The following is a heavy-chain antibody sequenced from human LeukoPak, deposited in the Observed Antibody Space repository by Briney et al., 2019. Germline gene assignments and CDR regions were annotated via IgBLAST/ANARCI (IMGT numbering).Heavy chain of an antibody. Sequence: PGGSLRLSCAASGFTFSSYGMHWVRQAPGRGLEWVAVISYDGSNKYYADSVKGRFTISRDNSKNTLYLQMNSLRAEDTAVYYCAKDDYGDYGHSFDYWGQGTLATVSS. CDR1: GFTFSSYG. V-gene: IGHV3-30*18. D-gene: IGHD4-17*01. J-gene: IGHJ4*02. CDR3: AKDDYGDYGHSFDY. CDR2: ISYDGSNK.